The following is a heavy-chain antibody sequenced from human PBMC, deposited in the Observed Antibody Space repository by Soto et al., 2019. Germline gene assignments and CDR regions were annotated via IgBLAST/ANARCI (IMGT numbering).Heavy chain of an antibody. CDR1: GYTFTSYD. Sequence: GASVKVSCKASGYTFTSYDINWVRQATGQGPEWMGWMNPNSGNTGYAQKFQGRVTMTRNTSISTAYMELSSLRSEDTAVYYCARGTSYYDILTGYNWFDPWGQGTLVTVSS. D-gene: IGHD3-9*01. V-gene: IGHV1-8*01. J-gene: IGHJ5*02. CDR3: ARGTSYYDILTGYNWFDP. CDR2: MNPNSGNT.